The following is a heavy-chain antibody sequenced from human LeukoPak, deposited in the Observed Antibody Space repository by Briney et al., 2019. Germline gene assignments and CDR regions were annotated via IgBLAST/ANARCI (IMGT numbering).Heavy chain of an antibody. Sequence: ASVKVSCKASGYTFTSYGISWVRQAPGQGLEWMGWISAYNGDTNYAQKLQGRVTMTTDTSTSPAYMELRSLRSDDTAVYYCARIRVRTDCSGGSCYSPTPYYFDYWGQGTLVTVSS. J-gene: IGHJ4*02. V-gene: IGHV1-18*01. CDR3: ARIRVRTDCSGGSCYSPTPYYFDY. CDR1: GYTFTSYG. D-gene: IGHD2-15*01. CDR2: ISAYNGDT.